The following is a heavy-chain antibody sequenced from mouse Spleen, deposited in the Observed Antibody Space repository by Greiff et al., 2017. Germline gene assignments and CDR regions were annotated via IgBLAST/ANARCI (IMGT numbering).Heavy chain of an antibody. V-gene: IGHV1-50*01. Sequence: QVQLQQPGAELVKPGASVKLSCKASGYTFTSYWMQWVKQRPGQGLEWIGEIDPSDSYTNYNQKFKGKATLTVDTSSSTAYMQLSSLTSEDSAVYYCARPRSLRGGFAYWGQGTLVTVSA. CDR2: IDPSDSYT. J-gene: IGHJ3*01. CDR3: ARPRSLRGGFAY. D-gene: IGHD1-1*01. CDR1: GYTFTSYW.